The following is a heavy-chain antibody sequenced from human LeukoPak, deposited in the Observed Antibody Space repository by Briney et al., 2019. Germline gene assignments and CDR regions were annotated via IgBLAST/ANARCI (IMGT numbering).Heavy chain of an antibody. CDR1: GGTFSSYA. Sequence: ASVKVSCKASGGTFSSYAISWVRQAPGQGLEWMGGIIPIFGTANYAQKFQGRVTITADESTSTAYMELSSLRSEDTAVYYCAREEYYDSSGYRDYWGQGTLVTVSS. V-gene: IGHV1-69*13. D-gene: IGHD3-22*01. CDR2: IIPIFGTA. J-gene: IGHJ4*02. CDR3: AREEYYDSSGYRDY.